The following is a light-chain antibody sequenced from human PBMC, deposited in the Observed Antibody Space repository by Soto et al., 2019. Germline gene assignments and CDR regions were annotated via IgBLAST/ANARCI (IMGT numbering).Light chain of an antibody. Sequence: EIVLAQSPGTLSLSPGERATLSCSASQSVSGNYLAWYQQQPGQAPRLLIYGASSRATGIPDRFSGSGSGTDFTLTITRLETEDFAVYYCQQYSRSPCTFGAGTKVEIK. CDR3: QQYSRSPCT. V-gene: IGKV3-20*01. J-gene: IGKJ4*01. CDR2: GAS. CDR1: QSVSGNY.